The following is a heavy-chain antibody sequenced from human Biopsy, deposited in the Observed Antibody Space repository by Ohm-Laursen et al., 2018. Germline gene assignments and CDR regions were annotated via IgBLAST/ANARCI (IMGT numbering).Heavy chain of an antibody. CDR3: ARVDRYNFDHYIMDA. V-gene: IGHV4-59*01. D-gene: IGHD1-20*01. CDR2: IYYSGRP. CDR1: GDSIARYY. Sequence: SQTLSLTCAVSGDSIARYYWTWIRQSPGKGLEWIAYIYYSGRPNYNPSLKGRVVISVDRSRNQFFLRLTSANAADTAIYYCARVDRYNFDHYIMDAWGRGTTVTVSS. J-gene: IGHJ6*02.